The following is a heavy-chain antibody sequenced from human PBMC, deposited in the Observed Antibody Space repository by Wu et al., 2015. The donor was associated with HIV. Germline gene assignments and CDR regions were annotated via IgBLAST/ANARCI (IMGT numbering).Heavy chain of an antibody. J-gene: IGHJ4*02. CDR1: GGTLSRYA. CDR2: IIPISGTA. D-gene: IGHD6-19*01. Sequence: QVQLVQSGAEVKKTGSSVKVSCKASGGTLSRYAINWVRQAPGQGLEWIGGIIPISGTALYAQKFQGRVAITTDASTNTAYMELNSLRPDDTGLYFCARRLTLAGSPFDSWGQGTLVTVSS. CDR3: ARRLTLAGSPFDS. V-gene: IGHV1-69*05.